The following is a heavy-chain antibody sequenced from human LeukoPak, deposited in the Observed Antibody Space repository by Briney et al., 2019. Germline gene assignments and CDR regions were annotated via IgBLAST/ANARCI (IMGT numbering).Heavy chain of an antibody. J-gene: IGHJ4*02. V-gene: IGHV4-39*01. CDR2: FYYSGST. CDR3: AHQPSGCYSIDY. Sequence: SETLSLTCTVSGGSISSTTSYWGWIRQPPGKGLEWVGSFYYSGSTSFNPSLKSGVTISADMSKNQFSLKLSSVTAADTAVYYCAHQPSGCYSIDYWGQGTLVTVSS. CDR1: GGSISSTTSY. D-gene: IGHD1-26*01.